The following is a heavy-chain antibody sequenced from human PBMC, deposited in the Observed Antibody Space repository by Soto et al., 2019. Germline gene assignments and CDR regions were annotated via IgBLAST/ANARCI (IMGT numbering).Heavy chain of an antibody. Sequence: QVQLVQSGAEVKKPGASVKVSCKASGYTFTNYYMHWVRQAPGQGLEWMGMINTSGGSTSYAQKFQGRFTMTRDTSTGTVYMELSSLRSEDTAVYYWARDGIQVWGVGGWFDPWGQGTLVTVSS. J-gene: IGHJ5*02. CDR2: INTSGGST. D-gene: IGHD5-18*01. CDR3: ARDGIQVWGVGGWFDP. V-gene: IGHV1-46*01. CDR1: GYTFTNYY.